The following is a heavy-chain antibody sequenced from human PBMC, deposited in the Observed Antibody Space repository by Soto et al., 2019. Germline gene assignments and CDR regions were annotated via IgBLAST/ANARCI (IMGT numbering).Heavy chain of an antibody. Sequence: PGGSLRLSCEASGFTFSDYGIYWVRQAPGKGLEWVAVILFDGTNKYYGDSVKGRFTISRDNSKSTVYLQMNGLRGDDTAVYYCAKGAVRGYGDCYSDYWGRGTLVTVSS. CDR3: AKGAVRGYGDCYSDY. J-gene: IGHJ4*01. CDR2: ILFDGTNK. D-gene: IGHD2-21*02. V-gene: IGHV3-30*18. CDR1: GFTFSDYG.